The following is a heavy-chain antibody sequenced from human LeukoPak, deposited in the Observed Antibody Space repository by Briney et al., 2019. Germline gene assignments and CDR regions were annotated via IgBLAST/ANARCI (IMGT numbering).Heavy chain of an antibody. CDR1: GGSVRSDISH. CDR3: ARRRITMIVVVITPFDY. CDR2: VHYSGSA. Sequence: KSSETLSLTCSVSGGSVRSDISHWSWIRQPPGKGLEWIGYVHYSGSANYNPSLESRVTMSLDNSKNQFSLKLSSVTAADTAVYYCARRRITMIVVVITPFDYWGQGTLVTVSS. V-gene: IGHV4-61*01. D-gene: IGHD3-22*01. J-gene: IGHJ4*02.